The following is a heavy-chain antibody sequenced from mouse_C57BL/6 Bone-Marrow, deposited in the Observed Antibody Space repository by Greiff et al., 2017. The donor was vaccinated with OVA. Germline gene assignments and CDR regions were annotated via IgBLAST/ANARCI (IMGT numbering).Heavy chain of an antibody. CDR2: ILPGSGST. V-gene: IGHV1-9*01. CDR3: AREEGDYDYDPYAMDY. Sequence: QVQLQQSGPELMKPGASVKLSCKATGYTFTGYWIEWVKQRPGHGLEWIGEILPGSGSTNYNEKLKGKATFTADTSSNTAYMQLSSLTTEDSAIYYCAREEGDYDYDPYAMDYWGQGTSVTVSS. CDR1: GYTFTGYW. D-gene: IGHD2-4*01. J-gene: IGHJ4*01.